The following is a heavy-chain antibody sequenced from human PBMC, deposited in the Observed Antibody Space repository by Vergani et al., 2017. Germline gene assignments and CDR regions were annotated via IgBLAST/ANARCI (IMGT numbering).Heavy chain of an antibody. Sequence: QVQLVQSGAEVKKSGASVKVSCKASGYTFTSYGISWVRQAPGQGLEWMGWLSAYNGNTNYAQKLQGRVTMTTDTSTKTAYMELRSLRSDDTAVYYCASTPDYDFSSGYSRDYYYYYMDVWGKGTTVTVSS. D-gene: IGHD3-3*01. CDR1: GYTFTSYG. V-gene: IGHV1-18*04. CDR2: LSAYNGNT. J-gene: IGHJ6*03. CDR3: ASTPDYDFSSGYSRDYYYYYMDV.